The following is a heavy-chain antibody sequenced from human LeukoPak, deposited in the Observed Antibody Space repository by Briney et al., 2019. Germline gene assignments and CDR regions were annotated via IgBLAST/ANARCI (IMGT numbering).Heavy chain of an antibody. CDR3: LSCIAPYCYEF. D-gene: IGHD2-2*01. CDR1: GFTFNTHW. CDR2: INNDGTTT. V-gene: IGHV3-74*03. Sequence: GGSLRLSSAASGFTFNTHWMHWVRQAPGKGLVWVSCINNDGTTTTYADSVKGRFTISRDNAKSTLYLQMNSLRAEDTAVYYCLSCIAPYCYEFWGQGAPVTVSS. J-gene: IGHJ4*02.